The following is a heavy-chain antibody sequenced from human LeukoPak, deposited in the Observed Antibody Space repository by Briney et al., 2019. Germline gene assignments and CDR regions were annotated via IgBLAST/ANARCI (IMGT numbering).Heavy chain of an antibody. CDR2: INPNSGGT. Sequence: ASVKVSCKASGYTFTGYYMHWVRQAPGQGLEWMGWINPNSGGTNYAQKFQGRATMTRDTSISTAYMELSRLRSDDTAVYYCAREFHPKHSSGDFDYWGQGTLVTVSS. CDR3: AREFHPKHSSGDFDY. J-gene: IGHJ4*02. V-gene: IGHV1-2*02. D-gene: IGHD6-19*01. CDR1: GYTFTGYY.